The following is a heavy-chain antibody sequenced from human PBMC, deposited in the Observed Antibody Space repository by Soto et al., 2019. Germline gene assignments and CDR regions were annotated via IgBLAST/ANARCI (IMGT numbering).Heavy chain of an antibody. V-gene: IGHV4-59*01. CDR2: IYYSGST. D-gene: IGHD3-3*01. CDR3: ARAYDFWSGDVFDY. Sequence: QVQLQESGPGLVKPSETLSLTCTVSGGSISSYYWSWIRQPPGKGLEWIGYIYYSGSTNYNPSLKSRVTISVDTSKNQFSLKLSSVTAADTAVYYCARAYDFWSGDVFDYWGQGTLVTVSS. CDR1: GGSISSYY. J-gene: IGHJ4*02.